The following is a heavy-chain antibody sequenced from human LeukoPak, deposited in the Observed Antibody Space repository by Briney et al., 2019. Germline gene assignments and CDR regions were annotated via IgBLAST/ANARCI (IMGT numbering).Heavy chain of an antibody. D-gene: IGHD4/OR15-4a*01. CDR3: ARRAGAYSHPYDY. V-gene: IGHV3-53*01. J-gene: IGHJ4*02. Sequence: GGSLRLSCTLSGFTVSSNSMSWVRQAPGKGLEWVSFIYSDNTHYSDSVKGRFTISTDNSKNTLYLQMNSLRAEDTAVYYCARRAGAYSHPYDYWGQGTLVSVSS. CDR1: GFTVSSNS. CDR2: IYSDNT.